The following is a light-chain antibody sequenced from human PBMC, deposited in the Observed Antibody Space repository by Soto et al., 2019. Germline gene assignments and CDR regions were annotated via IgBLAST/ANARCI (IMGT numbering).Light chain of an antibody. Sequence: QSVLTQPPSVSGAPGQRVTISCTGSSSNIGAGYDVHWYQQLPGTAPKLLIYGNSNRPSGVPDRFSGSKSGTSASLAITGLQAEDEADYYCQSYDSSLSASFGTGTKLNVL. CDR3: QSYDSSLSAS. CDR2: GNS. CDR1: SSNIGAGYD. J-gene: IGLJ1*01. V-gene: IGLV1-40*01.